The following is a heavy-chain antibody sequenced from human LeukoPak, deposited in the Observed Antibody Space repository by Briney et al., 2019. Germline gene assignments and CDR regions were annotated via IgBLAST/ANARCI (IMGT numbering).Heavy chain of an antibody. CDR1: GFTVSSNY. CDR2: IYSGGST. D-gene: IGHD1-26*01. V-gene: IGHV3-66*01. Sequence: GGSLRLSCAASGFTVSSNYMSWVRQAPGKGLEWVSVIYSGGSTYYADSVKGRFTISRDNSKNTLYLQMNSLRAEDTAVYYCARDWEHDAFDIWGQGTMVTVSS. CDR3: ARDWEHDAFDI. J-gene: IGHJ3*02.